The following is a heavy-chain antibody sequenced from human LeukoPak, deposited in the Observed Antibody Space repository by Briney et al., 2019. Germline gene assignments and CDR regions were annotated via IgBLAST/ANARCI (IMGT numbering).Heavy chain of an antibody. V-gene: IGHV4-34*01. CDR3: ARVPSTVVTDAFDI. CDR1: GGSFSGYY. J-gene: IGHJ3*02. Sequence: SETLSLTCAVYGGSFSGYYWSWIRQPPGKGLEWIGEINHSGSTNYNPSLKSRVTISVDTSKNQFSLKLSSVTAADTAVYYCARVPSTVVTDAFDIWGQGTMVTVSS. D-gene: IGHD4-23*01. CDR2: INHSGST.